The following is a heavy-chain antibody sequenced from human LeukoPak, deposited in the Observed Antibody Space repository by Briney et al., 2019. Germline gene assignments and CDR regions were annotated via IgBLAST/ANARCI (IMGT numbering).Heavy chain of an antibody. CDR2: ISYDGSNK. Sequence: GGSLRLSCAASGFTFSTSGMHCVRQAPGKGLEWVAFISYDGSNKYYADSVKGRFTISRDNSKNTVYLVMNSLRTEDTAVYYCAKEYRSGWNDYWGQGTLVTVSS. CDR1: GFTFSTSG. J-gene: IGHJ4*02. D-gene: IGHD6-19*01. CDR3: AKEYRSGWNDY. V-gene: IGHV3-30*18.